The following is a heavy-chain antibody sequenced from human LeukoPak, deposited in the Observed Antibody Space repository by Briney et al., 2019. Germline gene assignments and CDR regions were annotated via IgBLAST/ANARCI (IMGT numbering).Heavy chain of an antibody. J-gene: IGHJ5*02. D-gene: IGHD2-21*02. CDR1: GFTFSSYA. Sequence: GGSLRLSCAASGFTFSSYAMHWVRQAPGKGLEWVAVISYDGSNKYYADSVKGRFTISRDNSKNTLYLQMNSLRAEDTAVYYCARDVVVVTADSPTRHLDPWGQGTLVTVSS. CDR3: ARDVVVVTADSPTRHLDP. CDR2: ISYDGSNK. V-gene: IGHV3-30*04.